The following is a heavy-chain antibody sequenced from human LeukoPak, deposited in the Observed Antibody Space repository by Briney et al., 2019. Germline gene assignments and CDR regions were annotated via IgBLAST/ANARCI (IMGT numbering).Heavy chain of an antibody. CDR1: GFTFSSYS. Sequence: PGGSLRLSCAASGFTFSSYSMNWVRQAPGKGLEWVSYISSSSSTIYYADSVKGRFTISRDNAKNSLYLQMNSLRAEDTAVYYCARDMRTGDFWSGYSDYWGQGTLVTVSS. J-gene: IGHJ4*02. CDR3: ARDMRTGDFWSGYSDY. CDR2: ISSSSSTI. V-gene: IGHV3-48*01. D-gene: IGHD3-3*01.